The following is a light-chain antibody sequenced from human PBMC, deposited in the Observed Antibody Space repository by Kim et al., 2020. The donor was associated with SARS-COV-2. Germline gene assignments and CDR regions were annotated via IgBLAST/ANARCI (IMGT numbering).Light chain of an antibody. CDR3: SSYAGSNNWV. V-gene: IGLV2-8*01. CDR2: EVS. CDR1: SSDIGDYKY. J-gene: IGLJ3*02. Sequence: QSALTQPPSASGSPGQSVTISCTGTSSDIGDYKYVSWYQQHPGKAPKLMIYEVSKWPSGVPDRFSGSKSGNTASLTVYGLQAEDEADYYCSSYAGSNNWVFGGGTQLTVL.